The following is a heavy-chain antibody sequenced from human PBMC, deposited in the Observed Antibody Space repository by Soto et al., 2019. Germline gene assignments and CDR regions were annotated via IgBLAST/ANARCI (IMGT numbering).Heavy chain of an antibody. D-gene: IGHD2-2*01. CDR1: GFTFSNAW. J-gene: IGHJ4*02. CDR2: IKSKTDGGTT. Sequence: GGSLRLSCAASGFTFSNAWMSWVRQAPGKGLEWVGRIKSKTDGGTTDYAAPVKGRFTISRDDSKNTLYLQMNSLKTEDTAVYYCTTAFTLEGLYCSSTSCYPLDYWGQGTLVTVSS. V-gene: IGHV3-15*01. CDR3: TTAFTLEGLYCSSTSCYPLDY.